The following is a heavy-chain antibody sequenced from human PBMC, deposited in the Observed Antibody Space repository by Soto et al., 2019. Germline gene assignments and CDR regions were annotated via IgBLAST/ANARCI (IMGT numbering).Heavy chain of an antibody. CDR2: FIPIFGTA. V-gene: IGHV1-69*01. CDR1: RGSFSASG. J-gene: IGHJ4*02. Sequence: QVQLVQSGAEVQKPGSSVKVSCRAARGSFSASGFSWVRQAPGQGLEWVGGFIPIFGTANYAPTFQDRVTMTADESTSTVYMALSSLKSEDTAMYYCARSGCSYGPNSDWGQGTLVTVSS. CDR3: ARSGCSYGPNSD. D-gene: IGHD5-18*01.